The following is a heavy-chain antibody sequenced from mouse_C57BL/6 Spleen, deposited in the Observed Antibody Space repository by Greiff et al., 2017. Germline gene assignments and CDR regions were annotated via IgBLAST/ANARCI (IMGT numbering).Heavy chain of an antibody. CDR1: GYTFTDYE. CDR3: TREGYMYLGSSLFYFDG. J-gene: IGHJ2*01. V-gene: IGHV1-15*01. CDR2: IDPETGGT. Sequence: VQLQQSWAELVRPGASVTLSCKASGYTFTDYEMHWVKQTPVHGLEWIGAIDPETGGTAYDQKFKGKAILTADKSSSTAYMELRSLTSEDSAVYYCTREGYMYLGSSLFYFDGWGQGTTLTVST. D-gene: IGHD1-1*01.